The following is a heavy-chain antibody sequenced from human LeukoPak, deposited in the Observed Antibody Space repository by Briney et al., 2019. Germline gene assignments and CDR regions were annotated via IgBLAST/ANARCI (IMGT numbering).Heavy chain of an antibody. CDR2: FDPEDGET. J-gene: IGHJ6*02. CDR1: GYTLTELS. Sequence: ASVKVSCKVSGYTLTELSMHWVRHAPGKGLEWMGGFDPEDGETIYAQKFQGRVTMTEDTSTDTAYMELSSLRSEDTAVYYCATGTLLHCSSTSCYMSYYYGMDVWGQGTTVTVSS. V-gene: IGHV1-24*01. CDR3: ATGTLLHCSSTSCYMSYYYGMDV. D-gene: IGHD2-2*02.